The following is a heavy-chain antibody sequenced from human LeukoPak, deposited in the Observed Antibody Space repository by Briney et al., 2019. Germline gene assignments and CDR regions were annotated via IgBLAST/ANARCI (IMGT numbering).Heavy chain of an antibody. CDR2: IKQGGSEK. CDR3: ASGVGTTFAFDS. D-gene: IGHD1-7*01. CDR1: GFTFSSYW. Sequence: GGSLRLSCAASGFTFSSYWMSWVRQAPGKGLEWVANIKQGGSEKYYVEPEKGRFTISRDNAKNSLYLQMNSLRAEDTAVYYCASGVGTTFAFDSWGQGTMVSVSS. J-gene: IGHJ3*02. V-gene: IGHV3-7*05.